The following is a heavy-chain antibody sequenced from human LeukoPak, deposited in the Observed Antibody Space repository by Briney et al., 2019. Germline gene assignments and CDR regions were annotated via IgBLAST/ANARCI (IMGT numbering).Heavy chain of an antibody. D-gene: IGHD1-1*01. J-gene: IGHJ6*02. Sequence: SETLFLTCTVSGGSISSSSYYWGWIRQPPGKGLEWIGSIYYSGSTYYNPSLKSRVTISVDTSKNQFSLKLSSVTAADTAVYYCARQTLEYYYYGMDVWGQGTTVTVSS. CDR2: IYYSGST. V-gene: IGHV4-39*01. CDR3: ARQTLEYYYYGMDV. CDR1: GGSISSSSYY.